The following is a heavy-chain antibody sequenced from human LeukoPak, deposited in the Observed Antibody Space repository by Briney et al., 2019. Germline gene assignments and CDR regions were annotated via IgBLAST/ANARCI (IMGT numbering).Heavy chain of an antibody. Sequence: ASVKASCKASGYTFTGYYMHWVRQAPGQGLEWMGRINPNSGGTNYAQKFQGRVTMTRDTSISTAYMELSRLRSDDAAVYYCASGNNWNYRFNWFDPWGQGTLVTVSS. CDR3: ASGNNWNYRFNWFDP. J-gene: IGHJ5*02. V-gene: IGHV1-2*06. D-gene: IGHD1-7*01. CDR1: GYTFTGYY. CDR2: INPNSGGT.